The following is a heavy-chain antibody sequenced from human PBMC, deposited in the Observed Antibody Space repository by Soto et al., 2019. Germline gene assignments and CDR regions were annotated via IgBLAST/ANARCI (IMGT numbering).Heavy chain of an antibody. D-gene: IGHD2-15*01. Sequence: QVQLVQSGAEAKKPGSSVKVSCKAPGGTFSSYAISWVRQAPGQGLEWMGGVIPIFGTAKYAQKFQGRVTLTADESTSTGYMELRSLRSEDTAVYYCARSQGGSSSLDIYYYYYYGMDVWGQGTTVTVSS. J-gene: IGHJ6*02. V-gene: IGHV1-69*01. CDR3: ARSQGGSSSLDIYYYYYYGMDV. CDR2: VIPIFGTA. CDR1: GGTFSSYA.